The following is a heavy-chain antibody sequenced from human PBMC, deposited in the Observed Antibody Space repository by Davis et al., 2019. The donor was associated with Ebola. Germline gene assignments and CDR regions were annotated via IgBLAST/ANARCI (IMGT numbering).Heavy chain of an antibody. CDR1: GGTFSGNA. CDR3: ATSPRGLSFYYYLEV. Sequence: SVKVSCKASGGTFSGNAVSWVRQAPGQRPEWMGRITPIFGTTDYAPNFKGRVTMTADESTSTAYLDLSSLRSEDTAVYYSATSPRGLSFYYYLEVWGKGTTVAVSS. CDR2: ITPIFGTT. J-gene: IGHJ6*03. D-gene: IGHD2/OR15-2a*01. V-gene: IGHV1-69*13.